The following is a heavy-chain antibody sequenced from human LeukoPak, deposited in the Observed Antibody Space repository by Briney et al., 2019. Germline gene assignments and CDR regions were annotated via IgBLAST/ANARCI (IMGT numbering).Heavy chain of an antibody. J-gene: IGHJ5*02. Sequence: PGGSLRLSCAASGFTFSNSWMHWVRQAPGQGLVWVSRINGDGSSTFYADSVKGRFTIPRDNPKNTLYLQMNSLRAEDTSVYYCARSGWLQFYWFDHWGQGTLVTVSS. CDR2: INGDGSST. CDR3: ARSGWLQFYWFDH. CDR1: GFTFSNSW. V-gene: IGHV3-74*01. D-gene: IGHD5-24*01.